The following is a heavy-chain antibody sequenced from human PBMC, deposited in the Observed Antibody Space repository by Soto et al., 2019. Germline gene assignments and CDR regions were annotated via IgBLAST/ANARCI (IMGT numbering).Heavy chain of an antibody. J-gene: IGHJ4*02. CDR2: VWHDGKTK. CDR3: ARDRGSDDPIDY. V-gene: IGHV3-33*01. Sequence: QVQLVESGGGVVQPERSLRLSCAASGFTFSNYGMHWVRQAPGKGLEWVAVVWHDGKTKYYADSVEGRFTISRDNSRNTLFLQMNSLRADDTAVYHCARDRGSDDPIDYWGQGTLVTVSS. CDR1: GFTFSNYG. D-gene: IGHD3-10*01.